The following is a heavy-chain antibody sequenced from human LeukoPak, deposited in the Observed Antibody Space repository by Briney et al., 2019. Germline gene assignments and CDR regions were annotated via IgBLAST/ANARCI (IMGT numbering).Heavy chain of an antibody. Sequence: GGSLRLSCAAPGFIFGDHYMDWVRQAPGKGLEWVGRIRSKAHGYGTEYAASVQGRFTISRDDSKNSLYLQMNSLRTEDTAVYYCAKLGCTGTICYANYWGQGTLVTVSS. CDR2: IRSKAHGYGT. CDR3: AKLGCTGTICYANY. V-gene: IGHV3-72*01. CDR1: GFIFGDHY. J-gene: IGHJ4*02. D-gene: IGHD2-2*01.